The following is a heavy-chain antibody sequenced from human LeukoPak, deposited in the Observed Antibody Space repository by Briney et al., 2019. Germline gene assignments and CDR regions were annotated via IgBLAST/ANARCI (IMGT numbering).Heavy chain of an antibody. J-gene: IGHJ5*02. CDR1: GFTFSSYG. Sequence: PGGSLRLSCAASGFTFSSYGVHWVRQAPGKGLEWVAFIRYDGSNKYYADSVKGRFTISRDNSKNTLYLQMNSLRAEDTAVYYCAKGLTYYDFWSGHSFDPWGQGTLVTVSS. D-gene: IGHD3-3*01. CDR2: IRYDGSNK. V-gene: IGHV3-30*02. CDR3: AKGLTYYDFWSGHSFDP.